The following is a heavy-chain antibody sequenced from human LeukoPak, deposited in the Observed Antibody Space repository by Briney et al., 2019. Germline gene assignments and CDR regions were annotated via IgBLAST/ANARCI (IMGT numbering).Heavy chain of an antibody. CDR1: GDSVNSNTYY. D-gene: IGHD3-10*01. Sequence: WETLSLTCSVSGDSVNSNTYYWGWIRQSPGRGLEWIGNVYYSGTTYYNPSLESRVTISADTSRNQFSLRLNSVTVADTAIYYCARQGSFYYYYYMDVWGKGTTVTVSS. CDR3: ARQGSFYYYYYMDV. V-gene: IGHV4-39*01. J-gene: IGHJ6*03. CDR2: VYYSGTT.